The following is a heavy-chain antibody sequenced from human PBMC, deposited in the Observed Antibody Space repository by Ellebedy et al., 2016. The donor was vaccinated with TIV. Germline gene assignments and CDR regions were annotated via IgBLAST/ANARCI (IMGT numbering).Heavy chain of an antibody. J-gene: IGHJ4*02. CDR1: GYTFTSYA. CDR2: INAGNGNT. CDR3: ARLGNCSGGSCPRTDY. V-gene: IGHV1-3*01. D-gene: IGHD2-15*01. Sequence: AASVKVSCKASGYTFTSYAMHWVRQAPGQRLEWMGWINAGNGNTKYSQKFQGRVTITRDTSASTAYMELSSLRSEDTAVYYCARLGNCSGGSCPRTDYWGQGTLVTVSS.